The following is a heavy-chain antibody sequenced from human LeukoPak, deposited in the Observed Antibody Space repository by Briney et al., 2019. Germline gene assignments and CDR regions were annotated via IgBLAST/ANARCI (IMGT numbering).Heavy chain of an antibody. J-gene: IGHJ4*02. CDR2: IYPRDGST. Sequence: ASVKVSCKASGYSFTSNYIHWVRQAPGQGLEWMGMIYPRDGSTSYAQKFQGRVTVTRDTSTSTVHMGLSGLRSENTAVYYCARDQEAFDYWGQGTLVTVSS. CDR1: GYSFTSNY. CDR3: ARDQEAFDY. V-gene: IGHV1-46*01.